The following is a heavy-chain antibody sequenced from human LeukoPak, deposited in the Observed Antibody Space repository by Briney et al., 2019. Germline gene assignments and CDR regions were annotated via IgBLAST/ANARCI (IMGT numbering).Heavy chain of an antibody. CDR3: ARDRAPEFRAFDI. V-gene: IGHV1-69*04. CDR1: GGTFSSYA. CDR2: IIPILGIA. J-gene: IGHJ3*02. Sequence: SVKVSCKASGGTFSSYAISWVRQAPGQGFEWMGRIIPILGIANYAQKFQGRVTITADKSTSTAYMELSSLRSEDTAVYYCARDRAPEFRAFDIWDQGTMVTVSS. D-gene: IGHD3-10*01.